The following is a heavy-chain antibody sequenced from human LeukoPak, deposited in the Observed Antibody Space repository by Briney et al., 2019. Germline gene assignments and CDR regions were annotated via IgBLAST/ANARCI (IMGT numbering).Heavy chain of an antibody. J-gene: IGHJ4*02. D-gene: IGHD3-22*01. V-gene: IGHV3-7*01. CDR2: INQDGSEK. CDR3: ARDRALYDSRRGYYYTEDDY. Sequence: GGSLRLSCAASGFTFSTYWMSWVRQAPGKGLEWVANINQDGSEKYFVDSVKGRDTISRDNAKSSLFLQMNSLRADDTAVYYCARDRALYDSRRGYYYTEDDYWGQGTLVTVSS. CDR1: GFTFSTYW.